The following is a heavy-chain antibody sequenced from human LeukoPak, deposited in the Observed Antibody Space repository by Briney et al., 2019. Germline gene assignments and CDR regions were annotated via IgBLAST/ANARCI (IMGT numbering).Heavy chain of an antibody. CDR2: IYYSGST. Sequence: SETLSLTCTVSGGSIRSYYWSWIRQPPGKGLEWVGYIYYSGSTNYNPSLKSRVSISVDTSKNQFSLKLSSVTAADTAVYYCARTGSTVTMLYPFDHWGQGTLVTVSS. J-gene: IGHJ4*02. V-gene: IGHV4-59*01. D-gene: IGHD4-17*01. CDR3: ARTGSTVTMLYPFDH. CDR1: GGSIRSYY.